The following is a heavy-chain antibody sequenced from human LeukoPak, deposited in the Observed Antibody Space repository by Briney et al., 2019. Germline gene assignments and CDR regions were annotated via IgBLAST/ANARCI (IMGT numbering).Heavy chain of an antibody. D-gene: IGHD6-19*01. Sequence: SETLSLTCTVSGGSISNYYWSWIRQPPGKGLEWIGYIYPSGSTNYNPSLKSRVTISVDTSKNQFSLRLSSVTAADTAVYFCARAGYSSGWPTNWGQGTLVTVSS. CDR3: ARAGYSSGWPTN. CDR1: GGSISNYY. CDR2: IYPSGST. J-gene: IGHJ4*02. V-gene: IGHV4-59*01.